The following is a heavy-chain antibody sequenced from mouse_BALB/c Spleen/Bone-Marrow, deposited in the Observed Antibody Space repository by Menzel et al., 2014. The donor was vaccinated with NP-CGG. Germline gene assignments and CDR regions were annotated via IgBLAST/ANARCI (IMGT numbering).Heavy chain of an antibody. CDR3: ARRDTTAMDY. CDR1: GYTFSSYW. J-gene: IGHJ4*01. V-gene: IGHV1-9*01. CDR2: ILPGRGST. D-gene: IGHD1-1*01. Sequence: LAESGAELMKPGASVMISCKATGYTFSSYWIEWVKQRPGHGLEWIGEILPGRGSTNYNEKFKGKATFTSDASSNTAYMQLSSLTSEDSAVYYCARRDTTAMDYWGQGTSVTVSS.